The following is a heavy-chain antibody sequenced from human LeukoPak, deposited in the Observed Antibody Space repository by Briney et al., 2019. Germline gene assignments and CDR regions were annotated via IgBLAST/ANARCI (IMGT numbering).Heavy chain of an antibody. V-gene: IGHV1-18*01. D-gene: IGHD4-17*01. Sequence: ASVTVSCKASGYTFTSYGISWVRQAPGQGLEWMGWISAYNGNTNYAQKLQGRVTMTTDTSTSTAYMELRSLRSDDTAVYYCARPRPVPYGDYWVYYFDYWGQGTLVTVSS. CDR1: GYTFTSYG. J-gene: IGHJ4*02. CDR2: ISAYNGNT. CDR3: ARPRPVPYGDYWVYYFDY.